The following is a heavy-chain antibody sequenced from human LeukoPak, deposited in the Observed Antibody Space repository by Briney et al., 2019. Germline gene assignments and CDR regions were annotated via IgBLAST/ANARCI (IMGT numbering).Heavy chain of an antibody. D-gene: IGHD3-10*01. Sequence: ASVKVSCKASGYTFTSYGNSWVRQAPGQGLEWMGWISAYNGNTNYAQRLQGRVTMTTDTSTSTAYMELRSLRSDDTAVYYCARAGFGESAYMAGYYYGMDVWGQGTTVTVSS. J-gene: IGHJ6*02. V-gene: IGHV1-18*01. CDR3: ARAGFGESAYMAGYYYGMDV. CDR1: GYTFTSYG. CDR2: ISAYNGNT.